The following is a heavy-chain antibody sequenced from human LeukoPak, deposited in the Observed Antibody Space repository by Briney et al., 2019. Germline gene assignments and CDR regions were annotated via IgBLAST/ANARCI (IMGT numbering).Heavy chain of an antibody. CDR2: IYHSGTT. J-gene: IGHJ5*02. D-gene: IGHD6-13*01. CDR1: CGSISSGGYS. V-gene: IGHV4-30-2*01. CDR3: ARESSSWSNWFDP. Sequence: PSQTLSLTCAVSCGSISSGGYSWSWIRQPPGKGLEWIGYIYHSGTTYYNPSLKSRVTISADRSKNQFSLKLNSVTAADTAVYYCARESSSWSNWFDPWGQGTLVTVSS.